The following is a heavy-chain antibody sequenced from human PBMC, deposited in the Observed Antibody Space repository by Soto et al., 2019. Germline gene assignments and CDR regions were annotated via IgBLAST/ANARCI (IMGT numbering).Heavy chain of an antibody. CDR3: ARGDSTDCSNGVCSFFYNHEMDV. D-gene: IGHD2-8*01. V-gene: IGHV1-2*04. Sequence: AAVKASCKASGYSFTDYHIHWVRQAPGQGLEWLGRINPKSGGTSTAQKFQGWVTMTTDTSISTASMELTRLTSDDTAIYYCARGDSTDCSNGVCSFFYNHEMDVWG. CDR1: GYSFTDYH. CDR2: INPKSGGT. J-gene: IGHJ6*02.